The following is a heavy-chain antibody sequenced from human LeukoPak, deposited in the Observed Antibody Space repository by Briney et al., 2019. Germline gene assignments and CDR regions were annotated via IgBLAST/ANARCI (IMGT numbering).Heavy chain of an antibody. D-gene: IGHD6-13*01. J-gene: IGHJ4*02. CDR2: IIPIFGTA. CDR3: ASAAAAGKYSSYFDH. V-gene: IGHV1-69*01. Sequence: GASVKVSCKASGGTFSSYAISWVRQAPGQGLEWMGGIIPIFGTANYAQKFQGRVTITADESTSTAYMELSSLRSEDTAVYYCASAAAAGKYSSYFDHWGQGTLVTVSS. CDR1: GGTFSSYA.